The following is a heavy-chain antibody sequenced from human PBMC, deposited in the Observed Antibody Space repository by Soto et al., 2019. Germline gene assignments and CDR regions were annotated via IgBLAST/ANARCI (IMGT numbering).Heavy chain of an antibody. V-gene: IGHV1-46*01. CDR2: INPSGGST. CDR1: GYTFTSYY. D-gene: IGHD2-2*01. Sequence: ASVKVSCKASGYTFTSYYMHWVRQAPGQGLEWMGIINPSGGSTSYAQKFQGRVTMTRDTSTSTVYMELGSLRSEDTAVYYCARETRKYCSSTSCYADYYYYYGMDVWGQGTTVTVSS. J-gene: IGHJ6*02. CDR3: ARETRKYCSSTSCYADYYYYYGMDV.